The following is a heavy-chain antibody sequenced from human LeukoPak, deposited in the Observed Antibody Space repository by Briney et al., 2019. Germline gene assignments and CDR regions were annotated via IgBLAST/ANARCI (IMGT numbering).Heavy chain of an antibody. J-gene: IGHJ3*02. D-gene: IGHD1-26*01. Sequence: PGGSLRLSCAASGFTFSSYAMSWVRQAPGKGLEWVSAISGSGGSTYYADSVKGRFTISKDNSKNTLYLQMNSLRAEDTAVYYCAKGSGSPDAFDIWGQGTMVTVSS. CDR1: GFTFSSYA. CDR2: ISGSGGST. CDR3: AKGSGSPDAFDI. V-gene: IGHV3-23*01.